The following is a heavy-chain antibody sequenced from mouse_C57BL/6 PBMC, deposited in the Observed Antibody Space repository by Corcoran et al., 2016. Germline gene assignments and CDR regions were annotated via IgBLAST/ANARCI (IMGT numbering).Heavy chain of an antibody. V-gene: IGHV1-26*01. CDR1: GYTFTDYY. CDR3: ARCYYGSSWYFDV. D-gene: IGHD1-1*01. CDR2: INPNNGGT. J-gene: IGHJ1*03. Sequence: EVQLQQSGPELVKPGASVKISCKASGYTFTDYYMNWVKQSHGKSLEWIGDINPNNGGTSYNQKFKGKATLTVDKSSSTAYMELRSLTSEDSAVYYCARCYYGSSWYFDVWGTGTTVTVSS.